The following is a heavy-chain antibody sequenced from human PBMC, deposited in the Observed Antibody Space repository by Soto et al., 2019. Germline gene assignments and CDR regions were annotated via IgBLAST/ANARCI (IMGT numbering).Heavy chain of an antibody. D-gene: IGHD2-8*01. CDR1: GGSISSYY. CDR3: ARGKSLGYLVYLDH. J-gene: IGHJ4*02. Sequence: ASETLSLTCTVSGGSISSYYWSWIRQPPGKGLEWIGYIYYSGSTNYNPSLKSRVTISVDTSKNQFSLKLSSVTAADTAVYYCARGKSLGYLVYLDHWGQGTLVT. CDR2: IYYSGST. V-gene: IGHV4-59*01.